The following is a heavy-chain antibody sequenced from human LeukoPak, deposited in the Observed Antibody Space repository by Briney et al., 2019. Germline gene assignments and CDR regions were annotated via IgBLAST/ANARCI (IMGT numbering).Heavy chain of an antibody. CDR1: GGSISSSSYY. CDR2: IYYSGST. V-gene: IGHV4-39*01. J-gene: IGHJ4*02. Sequence: SETLSLTCTVSGGSISSSSYYWGWIRQPPGKGLEWIGSIYYSGSTYYNPSLKSRVTISVDTSKNQFSLKLSSVTAADTAVYYCARSYSGYDYVVPFDYWGQGTLVTVSS. CDR3: ARSYSGYDYVVPFDY. D-gene: IGHD5-12*01.